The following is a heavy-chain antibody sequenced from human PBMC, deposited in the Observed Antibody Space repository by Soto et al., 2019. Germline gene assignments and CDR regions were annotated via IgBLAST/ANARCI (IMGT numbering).Heavy chain of an antibody. CDR2: INHSGST. CDR1: GGSFSGYY. CDR3: ARGPVLRFLEWLSTDYYGMDV. D-gene: IGHD3-3*01. Sequence: PSETLSLTCAVYGGSFSGYYWSWIRQPPGKGLEWIGEINHSGSTNYNPSLKSRVTISVDTSKNQFSLKLSSVTAAYTAVYYCARGPVLRFLEWLSTDYYGMDVWGQGTTVTVSS. V-gene: IGHV4-34*01. J-gene: IGHJ6*02.